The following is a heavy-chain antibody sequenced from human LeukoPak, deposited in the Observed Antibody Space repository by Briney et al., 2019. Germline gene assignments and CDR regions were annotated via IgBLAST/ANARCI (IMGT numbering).Heavy chain of an antibody. V-gene: IGHV1-18*01. CDR3: ARDPVHYYDSSGYWRY. J-gene: IGHJ4*02. D-gene: IGHD3-22*01. CDR1: GYTFTSYG. CDR2: ISVYNGHT. Sequence: ASVKVSCKASGYTFTSYGISWVRQAPGQGLEWMGWISVYNGHTNYAQQFQGRVTMTTDKSTTTAYMELRSLRSDDTAVYYCARDPVHYYDSSGYWRYWGQGTLVTVSS.